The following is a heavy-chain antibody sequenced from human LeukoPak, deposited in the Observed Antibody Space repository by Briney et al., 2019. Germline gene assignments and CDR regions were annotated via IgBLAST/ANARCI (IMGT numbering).Heavy chain of an antibody. V-gene: IGHV3-30*02. CDR3: AKDPWNLGYCSSTSCYVRDRNYYGMGV. Sequence: GGSLRLSCAASGFTFSSYGMHWVRQAPGKGLEWVAFIRYDGSNKYYADSVKGRFTISRDNSKNTLYLQMNSLRAEDTAVYYCAKDPWNLGYCSSTSCYVRDRNYYGMGVWGQGTTVTVSS. CDR1: GFTFSSYG. CDR2: IRYDGSNK. D-gene: IGHD2-2*01. J-gene: IGHJ6*02.